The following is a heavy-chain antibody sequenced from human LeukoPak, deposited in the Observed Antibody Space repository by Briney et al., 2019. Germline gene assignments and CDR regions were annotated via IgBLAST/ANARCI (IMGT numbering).Heavy chain of an antibody. D-gene: IGHD3-9*01. J-gene: IGHJ4*02. CDR1: GGSISSGDYY. V-gene: IGHV4-30-4*01. Sequence: SQTLSLTCTVSGGSISSGDYYWSWIRQPPGKGLEWIGYIYYSGSTYYNPSLKSRVTISVDTSKNQFSLKLCSVTAADTAVYYCARGPLTGILDYWGQGTLVTVSS. CDR3: ARGPLTGILDY. CDR2: IYYSGST.